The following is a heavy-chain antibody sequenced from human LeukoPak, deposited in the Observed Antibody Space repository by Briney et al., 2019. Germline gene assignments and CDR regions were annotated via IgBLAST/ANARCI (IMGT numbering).Heavy chain of an antibody. CDR1: GGSFSGYY. V-gene: IGHV4-34*01. J-gene: IGHJ4*02. CDR2: INHSGST. D-gene: IGHD3-16*02. CDR3: ARGDYDYVWGSYRYWVFDY. Sequence: SETLSLTCAVYGGSFSGYYWSWIRQPPGKGLEWIGEINHSGSTNYNPSLKSRVTISVDTSKNQFSLKLSSVTAADTAVYYCARGDYDYVWGSYRYWVFDYWGQGTLVTVSS.